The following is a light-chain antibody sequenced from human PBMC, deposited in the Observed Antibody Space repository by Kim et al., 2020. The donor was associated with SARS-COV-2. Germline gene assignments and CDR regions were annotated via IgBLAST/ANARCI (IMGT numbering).Light chain of an antibody. CDR1: SGSIASNY. CDR2: EDN. V-gene: IGLV6-57*02. Sequence: NFMLTQPHSVSEPPGKTVTISCTGSSGSIASNYVQWYQQRPGSAPTTVIYEDNQRPSGVPDRFSGSIDSSSNSASLTISGLKTEDEADYYCQSYDSSNSWVFGGGTKLTVL. J-gene: IGLJ3*02. CDR3: QSYDSSNSWV.